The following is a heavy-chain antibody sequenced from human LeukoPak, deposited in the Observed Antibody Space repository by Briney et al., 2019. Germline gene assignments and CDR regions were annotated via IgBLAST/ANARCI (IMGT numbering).Heavy chain of an antibody. CDR1: GYTFTRYG. Sequence: VASVKVSCEASGYTFTRYGISWVRQAPGQGLEWMGWISAYNGNTNYAQKLQGRVTMTTDTSTSTAYMELRSLRSDDTAVYYCASEEAGTFDYWGQGTLVTVSS. V-gene: IGHV1-18*01. CDR3: ASEEAGTFDY. J-gene: IGHJ4*02. CDR2: ISAYNGNT. D-gene: IGHD6-19*01.